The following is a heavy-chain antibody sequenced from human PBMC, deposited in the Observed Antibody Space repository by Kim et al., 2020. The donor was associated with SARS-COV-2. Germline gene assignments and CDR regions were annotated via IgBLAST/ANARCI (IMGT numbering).Heavy chain of an antibody. V-gene: IGHV1-3*01. Sequence: TKYSQKFQGRVTITRDTSASTAYMELSSLRSEDTAVYYCARDSSSGDPAVWGQGTTVTVSS. CDR3: ARDSSSGDPAV. D-gene: IGHD6-19*01. J-gene: IGHJ6*02. CDR2: T.